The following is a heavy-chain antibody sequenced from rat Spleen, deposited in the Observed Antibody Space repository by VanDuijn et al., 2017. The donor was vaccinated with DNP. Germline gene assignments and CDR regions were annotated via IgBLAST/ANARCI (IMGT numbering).Heavy chain of an antibody. CDR2: ISTGGGNT. Sequence: EVQLVESGGGLVQPGRSLKLSCAASGFTFSNYGMAWVRQAPTKGLEWVASISTGGGNTYYPDSMKGRFTISRDDAKSSLYLQMNSLKSEDTATYYCARGSTSIYWYFDFWGPGTMVTVSS. D-gene: IGHD3-1*01. CDR1: GFTFSNYG. V-gene: IGHV5S13*01. CDR3: ARGSTSIYWYFDF. J-gene: IGHJ1*01.